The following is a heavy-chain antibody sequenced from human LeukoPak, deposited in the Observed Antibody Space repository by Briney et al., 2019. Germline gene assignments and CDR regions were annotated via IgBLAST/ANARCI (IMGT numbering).Heavy chain of an antibody. CDR1: GFTFDDYA. CDR3: AKQEGSMVRGVYYYYGMDV. CDR2: ISWNSGSI. J-gene: IGHJ6*02. V-gene: IGHV3-9*01. D-gene: IGHD3-10*01. Sequence: PGRSLRLSCAASGFTFDDYAMHWVRQAPGKGLEWVSGISWNSGSIGYADSVKGRFTISRDNAKNSLYLQMNSLRAEDTALYYCAKQEGSMVRGVYYYYGMDVWGQGTTVTVSS.